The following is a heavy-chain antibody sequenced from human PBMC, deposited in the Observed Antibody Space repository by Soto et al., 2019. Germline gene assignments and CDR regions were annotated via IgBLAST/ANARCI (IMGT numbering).Heavy chain of an antibody. CDR3: ARDTMYYYDSSGYLDAFAI. V-gene: IGHV3-11*06. D-gene: IGHD3-22*01. CDR1: DYS. CDR2: ISSSGSYT. Sequence: DYSPRRIPQEPRKGLEWVSYISSSGSYTNYADSVKGRFTISRDNAKNSLYLQMNSLRAEDTAVYYCARDTMYYYDSSGYLDAFAIWGQGTMVTVSS. J-gene: IGHJ3*02.